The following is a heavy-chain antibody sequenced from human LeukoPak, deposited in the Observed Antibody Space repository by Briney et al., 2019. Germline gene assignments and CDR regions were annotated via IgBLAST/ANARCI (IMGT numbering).Heavy chain of an antibody. Sequence: GGSLRLSCAASGFTFSSYAMSWVRQAPGKGLEWVSAIGGRSGGTYYADSVKGRFTISRDNSKNTLYLQMNSLRAEDTAVYYCAKRAHPTYYYDSSGYYGYYFDYWGQGTLVTVSS. CDR1: GFTFSSYA. J-gene: IGHJ4*02. V-gene: IGHV3-23*01. CDR2: IGGRSGGT. D-gene: IGHD3-22*01. CDR3: AKRAHPTYYYDSSGYYGYYFDY.